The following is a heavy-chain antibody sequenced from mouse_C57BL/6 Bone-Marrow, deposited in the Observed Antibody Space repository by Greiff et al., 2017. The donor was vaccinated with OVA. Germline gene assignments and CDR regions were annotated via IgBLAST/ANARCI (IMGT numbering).Heavy chain of an antibody. Sequence: DVKLVESGPGLVKPSQSLSLTCSVTGYSITSGYYWNWIRQFPGNKLEWMGYISYDGSNNYNPSLKNRISITRDTSKNQFFLKLNSVTTEDTATYYCARVPAYYSNYNFDYWGQGTTLTVSS. J-gene: IGHJ2*01. V-gene: IGHV3-6*01. D-gene: IGHD2-5*01. CDR1: GYSITSGYY. CDR2: ISYDGSN. CDR3: ARVPAYYSNYNFDY.